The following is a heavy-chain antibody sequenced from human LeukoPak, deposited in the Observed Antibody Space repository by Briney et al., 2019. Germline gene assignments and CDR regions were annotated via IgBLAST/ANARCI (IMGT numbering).Heavy chain of an antibody. CDR1: GFTFSNYA. V-gene: IGHV3-23*01. J-gene: IGHJ6*03. CDR2: ISGSRGST. Sequence: GGSLRLSCAASGFTFSNYAMSWVRQAPGKGLEWVSAISGSRGSTYYADSVKGRFTISRDNSKNTLYLQMNSLRAEDTAVYYCAKDRDHSTDYYYYYMDVWGKGTTVTVSS. CDR3: AKDRDHSTDYYYYYMDV. D-gene: IGHD2-21*02.